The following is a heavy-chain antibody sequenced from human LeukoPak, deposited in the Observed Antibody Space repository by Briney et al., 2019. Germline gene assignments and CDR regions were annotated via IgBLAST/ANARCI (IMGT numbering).Heavy chain of an antibody. D-gene: IGHD3-16*01. V-gene: IGHV3-20*04. CDR3: ARAPLGGNHYYYYYMDV. CDR2: INWNGGST. CDR1: GFTFDDYG. Sequence: GGSLRLSCAASGFTFDDYGMSWVRHAPGKGLEWVSGINWNGGSTVYADSVKGRFTISRDSAKNSLYLQMNSLRAEDTALYYCARAPLGGNHYYYYYMDVWGKGTTVTVSS. J-gene: IGHJ6*03.